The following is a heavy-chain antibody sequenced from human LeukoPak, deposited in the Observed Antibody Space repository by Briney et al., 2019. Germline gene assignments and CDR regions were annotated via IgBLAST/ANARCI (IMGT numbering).Heavy chain of an antibody. CDR1: GYSFTSYW. Sequence: GASLKISCKGSGYSFTSYWIGWVRQMPGKGLEWMGIIYPGDSDTRYSPSFQGQVTISADKSISTAYLQWSSLKASDTAMYYCARRYDILTGYYGEFDPWGQGTLVTVSS. CDR3: ARRYDILTGYYGEFDP. V-gene: IGHV5-51*01. CDR2: IYPGDSDT. D-gene: IGHD3-9*01. J-gene: IGHJ5*02.